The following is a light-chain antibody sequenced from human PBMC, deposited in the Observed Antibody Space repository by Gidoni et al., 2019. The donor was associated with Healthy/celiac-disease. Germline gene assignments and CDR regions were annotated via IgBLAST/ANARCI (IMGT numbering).Light chain of an antibody. J-gene: IGKJ1*01. Sequence: LVLTQSPGTLSVSPGERATLSCRASQSVSSSYLAWYQQKPGQAPRLLIYGASSRATGIPDRFSGSGSGTDFTLTISRLEPEDFAVYYCQQYGISPLTFGQGTKVEIK. CDR1: QSVSSSY. CDR3: QQYGISPLT. CDR2: GAS. V-gene: IGKV3-20*01.